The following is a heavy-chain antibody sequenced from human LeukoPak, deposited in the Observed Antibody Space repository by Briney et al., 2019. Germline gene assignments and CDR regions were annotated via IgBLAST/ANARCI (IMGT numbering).Heavy chain of an antibody. D-gene: IGHD6-19*01. Sequence: PGGSLRLSCAASGFTFSSYWMSWVRQAPGKGLEWVANIKQDGSEKYYVDSVKGRFTISRDNAKNSLYLQMNSLRAEDTAVYYCARLGDMAGPYYYGMDVWGQGTTVTVSS. CDR2: IKQDGSEK. V-gene: IGHV3-7*03. CDR3: ARLGDMAGPYYYGMDV. CDR1: GFTFSSYW. J-gene: IGHJ6*02.